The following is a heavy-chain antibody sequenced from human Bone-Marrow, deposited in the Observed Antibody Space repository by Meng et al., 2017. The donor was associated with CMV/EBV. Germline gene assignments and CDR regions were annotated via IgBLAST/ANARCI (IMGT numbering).Heavy chain of an antibody. Sequence: SYPLSWVRPAPGQGLEWMGGLIPIFGTANYAQKFQGRVTITTDESTSTAYMELSSLRSEDTAVYYCARDPGGDFWSGYSANRRYFDYWGQGTLVTVSS. V-gene: IGHV1-69*05. CDR1: SYP. D-gene: IGHD3-3*01. CDR2: LIPIFGTA. CDR3: ARDPGGDFWSGYSANRRYFDY. J-gene: IGHJ4*02.